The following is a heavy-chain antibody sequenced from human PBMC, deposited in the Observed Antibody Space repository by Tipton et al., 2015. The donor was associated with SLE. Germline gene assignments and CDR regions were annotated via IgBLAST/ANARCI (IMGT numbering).Heavy chain of an antibody. Sequence: TLSLTCAVYGGSFSGYYWSWIRQPPGKGLEWIGEINHSGSTNYNPSLKSRVTISVDTSKNQFSLKLSSVTAADTAVYYCARGNLDCSSTSCYPGYYFYYGMDVWGQGP. CDR2: INHSGST. V-gene: IGHV4-34*01. CDR1: GGSFSGYY. J-gene: IGHJ6*02. D-gene: IGHD2-2*01. CDR3: ARGNLDCSSTSCYPGYYFYYGMDV.